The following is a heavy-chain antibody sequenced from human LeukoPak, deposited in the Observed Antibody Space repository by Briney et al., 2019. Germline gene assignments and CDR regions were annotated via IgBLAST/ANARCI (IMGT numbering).Heavy chain of an antibody. D-gene: IGHD3-10*01. CDR2: ISWNSGTI. V-gene: IGHV3-9*01. J-gene: IGHJ3*01. CDR3: AKGDLLWFGHAV. Sequence: GRSLRLSCAASGFSFDGYAMHWVRQPPGKGPEWVASISWNSGTIGYADSVKGRSAISRDNAKNSLYLQMNSLRAEDTAVYYCAKGDLLWFGHAVWGQGTMVTVPS. CDR1: GFSFDGYA.